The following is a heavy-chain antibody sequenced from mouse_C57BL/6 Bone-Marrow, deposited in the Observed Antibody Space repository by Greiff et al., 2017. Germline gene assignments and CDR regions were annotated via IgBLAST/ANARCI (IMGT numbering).Heavy chain of an antibody. J-gene: IGHJ2*01. CDR1: GYTFTSYW. Sequence: QVQLQQPGAELVMPGASVKLSCKASGYTFTSYWMHWVKQRPGQGLEWIGEIDPSDSYTNYNQKFKGKSTLTVDKSYSTAYMQLSSLTSEDSAVYYCAREGTTVVAPFDYWGQGTTLTVSS. CDR3: AREGTTVVAPFDY. CDR2: IDPSDSYT. D-gene: IGHD1-1*01. V-gene: IGHV1-69*01.